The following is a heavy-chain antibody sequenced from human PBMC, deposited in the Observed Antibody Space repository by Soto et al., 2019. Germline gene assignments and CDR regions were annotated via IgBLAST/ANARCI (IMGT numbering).Heavy chain of an antibody. Sequence: QVQLQQWGAGLLKPSETLSLPCVVNGGSFTGSYWSCIRLPPGKGLEWIGEINHSRITDSNPSLPSRVTISVDSSRNQFSQNLTSVTAADTAVYSCARARSSVPGRRGIGYYGLDVWGQGTTVAVSS. D-gene: IGHD2-2*03. V-gene: IGHV4-34*01. CDR3: ARARSSVPGRRGIGYYGLDV. CDR2: INHSRIT. J-gene: IGHJ6*02. CDR1: GGSFTGSY.